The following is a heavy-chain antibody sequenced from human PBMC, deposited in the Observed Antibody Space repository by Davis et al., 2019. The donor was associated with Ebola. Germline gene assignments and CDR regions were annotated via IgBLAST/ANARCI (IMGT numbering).Heavy chain of an antibody. CDR1: GFTFSSYA. V-gene: IGHV3-64*01. J-gene: IGHJ4*02. Sequence: PGGSLRLSCAASGFTFSSYAMHWVRQAPGKGLEYVSAISSNGGSTYYANSVKGRFTISRDNSKNTLYLQMGSLRAEDMAVYYCARGQRMVRGVNNFDYWGQGTLVTVSS. CDR3: ARGQRMVRGVNNFDY. CDR2: ISSNGGST. D-gene: IGHD3-10*01.